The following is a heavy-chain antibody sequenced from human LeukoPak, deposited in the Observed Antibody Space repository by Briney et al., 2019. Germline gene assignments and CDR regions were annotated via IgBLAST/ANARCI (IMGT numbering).Heavy chain of an antibody. CDR2: ISGSGGST. CDR1: GFTFSSYA. V-gene: IGHV3-23*01. CDR3: AKLVPSDDFWSGYLGRFDP. D-gene: IGHD3-3*01. J-gene: IGHJ5*02. Sequence: GGSLRLSCAASGFTFSSYAMSWVRQAPGKGLEWVSAISGSGGSTYYADSVKGRFTISRDNSKNTLYLQMSSLRAEDTAVYYCAKLVPSDDFWSGYLGRFDPWGQGTLVTVSS.